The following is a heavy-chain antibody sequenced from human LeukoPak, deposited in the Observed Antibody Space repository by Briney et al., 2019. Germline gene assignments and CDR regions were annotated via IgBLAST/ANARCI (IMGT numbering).Heavy chain of an antibody. V-gene: IGHV3-30*02. D-gene: IGHD4-11*01. CDR1: GFTFSSYG. Sequence: GGSLRLSCAASGFTFSSYGMHWVRQAPGKGLEWVAFIRYDGSNKYYADSVKGRFTISRDNSKNTLYLQMNNLRAEDTAVYYCAKDSADGSNFYFDYWGQGTLVTVSS. J-gene: IGHJ4*02. CDR2: IRYDGSNK. CDR3: AKDSADGSNFYFDY.